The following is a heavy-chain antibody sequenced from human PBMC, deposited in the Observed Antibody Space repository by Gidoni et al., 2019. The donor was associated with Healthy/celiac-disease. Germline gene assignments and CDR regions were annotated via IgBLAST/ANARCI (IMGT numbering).Heavy chain of an antibody. V-gene: IGHV3-15*01. CDR2: IKSKTEGGTT. CDR1: GFTFSNAW. Sequence: EVQLVESGGGLVKPGGSLRLSCAASGFTFSNAWMSWVRQAPGKGLEWVGRIKSKTEGGTTDYAAPVKGRFTISRDDSKNTLYLQMNSLKTEDTAVYYCTAAAGPLGYYFDYWGQGTLVTVSS. D-gene: IGHD6-13*01. J-gene: IGHJ4*02. CDR3: TAAAGPLGYYFDY.